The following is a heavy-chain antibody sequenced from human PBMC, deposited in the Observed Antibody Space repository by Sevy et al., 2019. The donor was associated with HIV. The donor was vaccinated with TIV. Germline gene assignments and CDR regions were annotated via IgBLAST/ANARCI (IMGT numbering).Heavy chain of an antibody. V-gene: IGHV1-2*02. Sequence: ASVKVSCKTSGYTFTGYYIHWVRQAPGQGLEWMGWMSPDSGGTGYAQKFQGRVTMTRDTSINTAYLELSRTTSGDTAVYFCAKSAPGTGASDFHSWGQGTLVTVSS. CDR2: MSPDSGGT. D-gene: IGHD1-1*01. J-gene: IGHJ4*02. CDR3: AKSAPGTGASDFHS. CDR1: GYTFTGYY.